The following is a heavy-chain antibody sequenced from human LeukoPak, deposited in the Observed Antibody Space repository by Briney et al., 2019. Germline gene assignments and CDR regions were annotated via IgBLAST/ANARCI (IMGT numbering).Heavy chain of an antibody. V-gene: IGHV4-39*07. CDR1: GGSISSSSYY. J-gene: IGHJ4*02. CDR3: AREGSYVDY. D-gene: IGHD1-26*01. Sequence: PSETLSLTCTVSGGSISSSSYYWGWIRQPPGKGLEWIGSIYYSGSTYYNPSLKSRVTISVDTSKNQFSLKLSSVTAADTAVYYCAREGSYVDYWGQGTLVTVSS. CDR2: IYYSGST.